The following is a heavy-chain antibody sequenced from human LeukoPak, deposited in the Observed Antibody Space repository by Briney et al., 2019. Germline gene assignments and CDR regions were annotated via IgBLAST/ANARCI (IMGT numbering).Heavy chain of an antibody. V-gene: IGHV3-33*08. Sequence: GGSLRLSCAASGFTFSSYAMSWVRQAPGKGLEWVAVIWYDGSNKYYADSVKGRFTISRDNSKNTLYLQMNSLRAEDTAVYYCARALVGATYYYGMDVWGQGTTVTVSS. CDR1: GFTFSSYA. CDR3: ARALVGATYYYGMDV. J-gene: IGHJ6*02. CDR2: IWYDGSNK. D-gene: IGHD1-26*01.